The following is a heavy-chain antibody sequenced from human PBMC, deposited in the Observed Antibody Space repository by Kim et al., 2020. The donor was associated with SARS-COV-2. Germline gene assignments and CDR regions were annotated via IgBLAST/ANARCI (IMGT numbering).Heavy chain of an antibody. V-gene: IGHV3-23*01. D-gene: IGHD3-10*01. J-gene: IGHJ3*02. CDR3: AKDRAMVRGVIIKAFDI. Sequence: VKGRFTISRDNSKTPLYLQMNSLRAEDTAVYYCAKDRAMVRGVIIKAFDIWGQGTMVTVSS.